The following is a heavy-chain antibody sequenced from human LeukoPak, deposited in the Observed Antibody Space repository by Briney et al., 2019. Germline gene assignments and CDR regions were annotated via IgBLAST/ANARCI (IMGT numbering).Heavy chain of an antibody. CDR1: GFTFTNYA. V-gene: IGHV3-23*01. CDR2: ISSSGGTT. D-gene: IGHD3-3*01. J-gene: IGHJ6*02. Sequence: PGGSLRLSCAASGFTFTNYAMNWVRQAPGKGLEWLSAISSSGGTTCYADSVKGRFIISRDNSRNTLYLQMNSLRVADTAVYYCARDQYDFYGMDVWGQGTTVTVSS. CDR3: ARDQYDFYGMDV.